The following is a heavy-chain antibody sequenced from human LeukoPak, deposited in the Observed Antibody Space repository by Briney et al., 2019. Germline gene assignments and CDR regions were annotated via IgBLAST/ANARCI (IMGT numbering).Heavy chain of an antibody. CDR3: ARSEYDYVWGSYRYFDY. J-gene: IGHJ4*02. D-gene: IGHD3-16*02. Sequence: GGSLRLSCAASGFTFSDYYMSWIRQAPGKGLEWVSYISSSGSTIYYADSVKGRFTISRDNAKNSLYLQMNSLRAEDTAVYYRARSEYDYVWGSYRYFDYWGQGTLVTVSS. CDR1: GFTFSDYY. CDR2: ISSSGSTI. V-gene: IGHV3-11*01.